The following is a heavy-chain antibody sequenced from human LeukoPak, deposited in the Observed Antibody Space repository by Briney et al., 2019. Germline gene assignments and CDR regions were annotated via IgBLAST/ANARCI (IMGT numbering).Heavy chain of an antibody. Sequence: SETLSLTCTVSGGSISSSSYYWGWIRQPPGKGLEWIGSIYYSGSTYHNPSLKSRVTISVDTSKNQFSPKLSSVTAADTAVYYCARPWVAATLSGAIDIWGQGTMVTVSS. CDR3: ARPWVAATLSGAIDI. D-gene: IGHD2-15*01. CDR2: IYYSGST. V-gene: IGHV4-39*01. J-gene: IGHJ3*02. CDR1: GGSISSSSYY.